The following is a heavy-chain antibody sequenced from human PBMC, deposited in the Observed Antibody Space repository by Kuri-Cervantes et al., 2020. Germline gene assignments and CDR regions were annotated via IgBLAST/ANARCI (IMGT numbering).Heavy chain of an antibody. J-gene: IGHJ4*02. D-gene: IGHD3-10*01. CDR1: GFIFSDYY. CDR2: ISSSGSTI. CDR3: ARGWFGELGGYYFDY. Sequence: GESLKISCAASGFIFSDYYMSWIRQAPGKGLEWVSYISSSGSTIYYADSVKGRFTISRDNAKNSLYLQMNSLRAEDTAVYYCARGWFGELGGYYFDYWGQGTLVTVSS. V-gene: IGHV3-11*04.